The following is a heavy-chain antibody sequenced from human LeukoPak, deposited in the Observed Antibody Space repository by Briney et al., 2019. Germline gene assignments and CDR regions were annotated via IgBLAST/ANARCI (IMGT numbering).Heavy chain of an antibody. CDR2: NMNT. J-gene: IGHJ4*02. CDR1: GFIFDDYA. D-gene: IGHD2-8*01. Sequence: GSLRLSCAASGFIFDDYAMHWIRQAPGKGLEWIGHNMNTYYNPSLKNRVTISIDTSKNQFSLMLSTVTAADTAIYYCATYYVNGAGRGHWGPGTLVTVSS. CDR3: ATYYVNGAGRGH. V-gene: IGHV4-59*03.